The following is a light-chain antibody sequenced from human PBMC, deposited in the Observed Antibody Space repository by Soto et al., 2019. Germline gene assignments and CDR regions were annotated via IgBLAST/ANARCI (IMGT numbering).Light chain of an antibody. CDR2: GAS. Sequence: EIVLTQSPGTLSLSPGERATLSCRASQSVSSNFLAWFQQKPGQAPRLLISGASTRATGIPARFSGSGSGTEFTLTISSLQSEDFAVYYCQQYNSWPPLTFGGGTKVEIK. J-gene: IGKJ4*01. V-gene: IGKV3-15*01. CDR1: QSVSSN. CDR3: QQYNSWPPLT.